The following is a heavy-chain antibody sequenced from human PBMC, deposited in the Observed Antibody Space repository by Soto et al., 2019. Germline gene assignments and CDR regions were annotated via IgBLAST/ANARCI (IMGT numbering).Heavy chain of an antibody. D-gene: IGHD3-22*01. CDR1: GGTFSSYA. CDR3: ASLTYYYDSSGYNHYGMDV. V-gene: IGHV1-69*01. CDR2: IIPIFGTA. J-gene: IGHJ6*02. Sequence: QVQLVQSGAEVKKPGSSVKVSCKASGGTFSSYAISWVRQAPGQGLEWMGGIIPIFGTANYAQKFQGRVTITAYESTSTAYMERSSVRSEDTAVYYCASLTYYYDSSGYNHYGMDVWGQGTTVTVSS.